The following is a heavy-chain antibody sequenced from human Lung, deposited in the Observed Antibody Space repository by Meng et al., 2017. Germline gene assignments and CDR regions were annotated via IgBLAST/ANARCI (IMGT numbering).Heavy chain of an antibody. J-gene: IGHJ4*02. V-gene: IGHV4-34*01. Sequence: QGQLQQWGSGLVKPSETLSLTCVVSGGSFSDYYWSWIRQPPGKGLEWIGEINHSGSTNYNPSLESRATISVDTSQNNLSLKLSSVTAADSAVYYCARGPTTMAHDFDYWGQGTLVTVFS. D-gene: IGHD4-11*01. CDR1: GGSFSDYY. CDR3: ARGPTTMAHDFDY. CDR2: INHSGST.